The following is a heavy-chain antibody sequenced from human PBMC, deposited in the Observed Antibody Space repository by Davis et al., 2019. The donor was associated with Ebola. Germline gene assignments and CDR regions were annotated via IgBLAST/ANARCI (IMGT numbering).Heavy chain of an antibody. Sequence: MPGGSLRLSCAVSGGSFSGYYWSWIRQPPGKGLEWIGEINHSGSTNYNPSLKSRVTISVDTSKNQFSLKLSSVTAADTAVYYCARDEGYSYGLGHWGQGTLVTVSS. CDR1: GGSFSGYY. D-gene: IGHD5-18*01. V-gene: IGHV4-34*01. CDR3: ARDEGYSYGLGH. CDR2: INHSGST. J-gene: IGHJ4*02.